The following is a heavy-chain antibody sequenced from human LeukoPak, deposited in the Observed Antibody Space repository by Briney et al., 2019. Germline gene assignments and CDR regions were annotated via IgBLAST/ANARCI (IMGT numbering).Heavy chain of an antibody. CDR3: ARDGVHWGEGDY. CDR1: GFTFRDPW. V-gene: IGHV3-7*03. Sequence: GGSLRLSCVGSGFTFRDPWMTWVRQAPGKGLEWLANVRDDGKEKFYADSVKGRFTISKDIRRNILYLQMNNLRPEDTAIYYCARDGVHWGEGDYWGPGTLVTVYS. CDR2: VRDDGKEK. J-gene: IGHJ4*02. D-gene: IGHD7-27*01.